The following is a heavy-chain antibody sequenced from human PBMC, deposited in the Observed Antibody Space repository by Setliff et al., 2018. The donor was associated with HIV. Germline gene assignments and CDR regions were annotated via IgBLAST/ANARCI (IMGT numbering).Heavy chain of an antibody. J-gene: IGHJ3*01. Sequence: PSETLSLTCAVSGGSISSYHWMWIRQPPGKGLEWIGYIYTSGGADYDPSLKYRVTISVDTSKNQFSLRLTSVTAADTGVYSCARETYYYDSIGYGRSEAFDVWGQGTMVTVSS. CDR1: GGSISSYH. CDR3: ARETYYYDSIGYGRSEAFDV. V-gene: IGHV4-4*08. D-gene: IGHD3-22*01. CDR2: IYTSGGA.